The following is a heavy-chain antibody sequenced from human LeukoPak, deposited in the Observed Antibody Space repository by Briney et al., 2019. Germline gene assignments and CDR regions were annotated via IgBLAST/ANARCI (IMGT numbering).Heavy chain of an antibody. CDR3: AKATGDWYFDL. D-gene: IGHD7-27*01. CDR2: ITSSSSYT. Sequence: TGGSLRLSCAASEFSFSSYNMNWVRQAPGKGLEWVSSITSSSSYTFYADSVKGRFTISRDNAKSSLYLQMNSLRPDDTAFYYCAKATGDWYFDLWGRGTLVTVSS. J-gene: IGHJ2*01. V-gene: IGHV3-21*04. CDR1: EFSFSSYN.